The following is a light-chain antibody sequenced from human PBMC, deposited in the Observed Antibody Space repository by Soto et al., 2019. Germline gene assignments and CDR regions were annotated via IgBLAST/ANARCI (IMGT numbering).Light chain of an antibody. Sequence: DIQMTQSPSSLSASVGDRVTITCRASQYISSYVNWYQQKPGKAPKFLIYGASDLQRGVPSRFSGSGSGTDFTLTINSQQPEDFATYYCQQSYSRPLTFGPGTKVDIK. V-gene: IGKV1-39*01. CDR3: QQSYSRPLT. CDR1: QYISSY. CDR2: GAS. J-gene: IGKJ3*01.